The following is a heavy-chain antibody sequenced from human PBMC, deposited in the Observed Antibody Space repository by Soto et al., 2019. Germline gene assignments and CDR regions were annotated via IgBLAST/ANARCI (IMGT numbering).Heavy chain of an antibody. CDR3: ARELAAAGTGLTLYYYYYYMDG. Sequence: ASVKVSCKASGYTFTSYGISWVRQAPGQGLEWMGWISAYNGNTNYAQKLQGRVTMTTDTSTSTAYMELRSLRSDDTAVYYCARELAAAGTGLTLYYYYYYMDGWGKGTTVTVSS. CDR1: GYTFTSYG. V-gene: IGHV1-18*01. CDR2: ISAYNGNT. J-gene: IGHJ6*03. D-gene: IGHD6-13*01.